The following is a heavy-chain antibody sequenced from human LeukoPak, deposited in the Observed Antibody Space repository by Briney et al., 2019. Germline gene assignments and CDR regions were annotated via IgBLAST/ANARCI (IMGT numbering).Heavy chain of an antibody. J-gene: IGHJ1*01. Sequence: GGSLRLSCAASGFTFSSYAMSWVRQAPGKGLEWVSAISGSGGSTYYADPVKGRFTISRDNSKNTLYLQMNSLRAEDTAVYYCAKDLRGGEYFQHWGQGTLVTVSS. V-gene: IGHV3-23*01. D-gene: IGHD3-16*01. CDR3: AKDLRGGEYFQH. CDR1: GFTFSSYA. CDR2: ISGSGGST.